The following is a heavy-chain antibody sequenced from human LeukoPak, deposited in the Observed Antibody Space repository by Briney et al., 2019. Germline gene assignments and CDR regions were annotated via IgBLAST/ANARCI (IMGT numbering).Heavy chain of an antibody. Sequence: SVKXSCKASGYTFTSYDINWVRQATGQGLEWMGWMNPNSGNTGYAQKFQGRVTMTRNTSISTAYMELSSLRSEDTAVYYCARRAVGNSYYHSMDVWGKGTTVTVSS. D-gene: IGHD6-19*01. CDR3: ARRAVGNSYYHSMDV. V-gene: IGHV1-8*01. J-gene: IGHJ6*03. CDR1: GYTFTSYD. CDR2: MNPNSGNT.